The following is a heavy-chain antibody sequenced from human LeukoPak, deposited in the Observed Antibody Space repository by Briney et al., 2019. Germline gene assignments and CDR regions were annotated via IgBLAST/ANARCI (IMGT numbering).Heavy chain of an antibody. CDR2: INPSGGST. D-gene: IGHD6-19*01. Sequence: GASVKVSCKASGYTFTSYYMHWVRQAPGQGLEWMGIINPSGGSTSYAQKFQGRVNRTRDTSTSTVYMELSSLRSEDTAVYYCARDLGWLAAGIAVAGTRDYWGQGTLVTVSS. CDR3: ARDLGWLAAGIAVAGTRDY. CDR1: GYTFTSYY. J-gene: IGHJ4*02. V-gene: IGHV1-46*01.